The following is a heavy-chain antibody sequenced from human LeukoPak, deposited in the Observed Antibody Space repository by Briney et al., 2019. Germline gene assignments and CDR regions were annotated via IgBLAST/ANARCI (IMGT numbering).Heavy chain of an antibody. CDR1: GYSISSDYY. J-gene: IGHJ4*02. CDR2: VYHSGST. D-gene: IGHD3-22*01. Sequence: SETLSLTCTVSGYSISSDYYWGWIRQPPGKGLEWIGSVYHSGSTYYNPSLRSRVTISGDTSKNQLSLKLSSVTAADTAVYYCAGVEDSSGYYYIDYWGQGTLVTVSS. CDR3: AGVEDSSGYYYIDY. V-gene: IGHV4-38-2*02.